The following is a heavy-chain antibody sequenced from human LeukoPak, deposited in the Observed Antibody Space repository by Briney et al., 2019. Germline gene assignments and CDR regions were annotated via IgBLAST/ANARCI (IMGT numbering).Heavy chain of an antibody. CDR1: GFTFSSYE. CDR2: ISSSGSTI. CDR3: ARRGGGSCYIRCVYYYYYMDV. Sequence: GGSLRLSCAASGFTFSSYEMNWVRQAPGKGLEWVSYISSSGSTIYYADSVKGRFTISRDNAKNSLYLQMNSLGAEDTAVYYRARRGGGSCYIRCVYYYYYMDVWGKGTTVTISS. J-gene: IGHJ6*03. V-gene: IGHV3-48*03. D-gene: IGHD2-15*01.